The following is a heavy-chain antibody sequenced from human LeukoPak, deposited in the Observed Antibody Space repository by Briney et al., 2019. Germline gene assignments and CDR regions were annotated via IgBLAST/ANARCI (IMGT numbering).Heavy chain of an antibody. CDR3: AREGLCGGGSCHLGY. D-gene: IGHD2-15*01. J-gene: IGHJ4*02. CDR2: IYYSGST. Sequence: SETLSLTCAVYGGSFSGYYWSWIRQPPGKGLEWIGSIYYSGSTYYNPSLKSRVTISVDTSKNQFSLKLSSVTAADTAVYYCAREGLCGGGSCHLGYWGQGTLVTVSS. V-gene: IGHV4-34*01. CDR1: GGSFSGYY.